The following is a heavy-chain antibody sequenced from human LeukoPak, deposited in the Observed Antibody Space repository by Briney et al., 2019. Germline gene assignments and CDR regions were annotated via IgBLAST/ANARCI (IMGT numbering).Heavy chain of an antibody. CDR3: ARGIFYGGRNQYIWFDL. CDR2: MYYGGST. Sequence: PSETLSLTCTVSGGLIASPSNYWGWIRQPPGKGLEWIGSMYYGGSTYYNPSLKSRITISLDTSRSQFSLRLTSVTAADTAVYYCARGIFYGGRNQYIWFDLWGQGTLVTVSS. V-gene: IGHV4-39*07. J-gene: IGHJ5*02. D-gene: IGHD4-23*01. CDR1: GGLIASPSNY.